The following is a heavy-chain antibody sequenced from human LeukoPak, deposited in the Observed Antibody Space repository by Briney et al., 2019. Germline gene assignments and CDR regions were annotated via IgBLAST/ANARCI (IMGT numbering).Heavy chain of an antibody. V-gene: IGHV3-11*06. J-gene: IGHJ4*02. CDR2: ISSSSSYT. CDR1: GFTFSDYY. Sequence: PGGSLRLSCAASGFTFSDYYMSWIRQAPGKGLEWVSYISSSSSYTNYADSVKGRFTISRDNAKNSLYLQMNSLRAEDTAVYYCARVPVSEWELLGPFDYGGQGTLVTVSS. CDR3: ARVPVSEWELLGPFDY. D-gene: IGHD1-26*01.